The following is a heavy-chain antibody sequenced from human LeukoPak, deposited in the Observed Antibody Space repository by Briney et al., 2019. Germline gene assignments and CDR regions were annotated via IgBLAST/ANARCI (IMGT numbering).Heavy chain of an antibody. Sequence: SETLSLTCSVSGDSISSRTYYWTWIRQHPEKGLEWIGYIWNSGSTNYNPSLKSRVTISVDTSKNQFSLKLTSVTAADTAVYYCARDVSSTFQNWFDPWGQGILVIVSS. CDR2: IWNSGST. V-gene: IGHV4-31*03. CDR3: ARDVSSTFQNWFDP. J-gene: IGHJ5*02. D-gene: IGHD6-6*01. CDR1: GDSISSRTYY.